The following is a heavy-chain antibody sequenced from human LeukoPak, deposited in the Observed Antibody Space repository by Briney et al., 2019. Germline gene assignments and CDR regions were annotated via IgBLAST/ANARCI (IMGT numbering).Heavy chain of an antibody. CDR2: IIPIFGTA. CDR1: GGTFSSYA. Sequence: SVKVSCKASGGTFSSYAISWVRQAPGQGPEWMGGIIPIFGTANYAQKFQGRVTITADKSTSTAYMELSSLRSEDTAVYYCARVHYRASIVVVTAGSLMDWGQGTLVTVSS. D-gene: IGHD2-21*02. V-gene: IGHV1-69*06. CDR3: ARVHYRASIVVVTAGSLMD. J-gene: IGHJ4*02.